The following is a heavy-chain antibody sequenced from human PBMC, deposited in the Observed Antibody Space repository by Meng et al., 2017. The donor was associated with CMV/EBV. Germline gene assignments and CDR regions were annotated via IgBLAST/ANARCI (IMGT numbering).Heavy chain of an antibody. Sequence: VQRQDPGQGLVKPSEPLSPTCTVPGGSISSYYWGWIRQPAGKGLEWIGRIYTSGSTNYNPSLKSRVTMSVDTSKNQFSLKLSSVTVADTAVYYCARGSYYRYVVDYWGQGTLVTVSS. CDR3: ARGSYYRYVVDY. V-gene: IGHV4-4*07. CDR2: IYTSGST. J-gene: IGHJ4*02. D-gene: IGHD2-21*01. CDR1: GGSISSYY.